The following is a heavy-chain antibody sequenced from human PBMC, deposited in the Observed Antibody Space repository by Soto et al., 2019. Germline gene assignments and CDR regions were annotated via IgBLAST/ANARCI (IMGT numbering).Heavy chain of an antibody. Sequence: QVQLVESGGGVVQPGRSLRLSCAASGFTFSSYGMHWVRQAPGKGLEWVAVIWYDGSNKYYADSVKGRFTISRDNSKNTLYLQKNSLRAEDTAVYYCARGIIGYCSSTSCYIFDYWGQRTLVTVSS. CDR2: IWYDGSNK. J-gene: IGHJ4*02. CDR1: GFTFSSYG. D-gene: IGHD2-2*02. V-gene: IGHV3-33*01. CDR3: ARGIIGYCSSTSCYIFDY.